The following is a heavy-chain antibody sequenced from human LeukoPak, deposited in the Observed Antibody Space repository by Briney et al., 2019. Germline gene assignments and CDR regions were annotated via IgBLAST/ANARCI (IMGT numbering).Heavy chain of an antibody. CDR2: IYYSGST. V-gene: IGHV4-59*08. J-gene: IGHJ6*02. CDR3: ARHRFLPGRDYYYGMDV. CDR1: GGSISSYY. D-gene: IGHD3-3*01. Sequence: SETLSLTCTVSGGSISSYYWSWIRQPPGKGLEWIGYIYYSGSTNYNPSLKSRVTISVDTSKNQFSLKLSSVTAADTAVYYCARHRFLPGRDYYYGMDVWGQGATVTVSS.